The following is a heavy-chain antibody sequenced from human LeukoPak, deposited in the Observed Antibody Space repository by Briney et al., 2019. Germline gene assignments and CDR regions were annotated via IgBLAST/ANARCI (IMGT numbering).Heavy chain of an antibody. CDR2: ISAYNGNT. CDR3: ARDRTTDDAFDI. V-gene: IGHV1-18*01. Sequence: ASVKVSCKASGGTFSNYAISWVRQAPGQGLEWMGWISAYNGNTNYAQKLQGRVTMTTDTSTSTAYMELRSLRSDDTAVYYCARDRTTDDAFDIWGQGTMVAVSS. D-gene: IGHD1-1*01. J-gene: IGHJ3*02. CDR1: GGTFSNYA.